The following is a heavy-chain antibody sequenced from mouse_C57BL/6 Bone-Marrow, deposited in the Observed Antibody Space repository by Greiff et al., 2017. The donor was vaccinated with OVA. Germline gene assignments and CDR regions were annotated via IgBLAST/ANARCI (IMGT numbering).Heavy chain of an antibody. CDR3: ARRTGRVAWFAY. Sequence: EVKVEESGPGLVKPSQSLSLTCSVTGYSITSGYYWNWIRQFPGNKLEWMGYISYDGSNNYNPSLKNRISITRDTSKNQFFLKLNSVTTEDTATYYCARRTGRVAWFAYWGQGTLVTVSA. CDR1: GYSITSGYY. V-gene: IGHV3-6*01. D-gene: IGHD4-1*01. CDR2: ISYDGSN. J-gene: IGHJ3*01.